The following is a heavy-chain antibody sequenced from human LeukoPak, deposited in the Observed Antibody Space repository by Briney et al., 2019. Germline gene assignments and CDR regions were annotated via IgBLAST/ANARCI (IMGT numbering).Heavy chain of an antibody. D-gene: IGHD6-19*01. V-gene: IGHV1-18*01. CDR3: ARSDQKGTRHGVAGTRDVFDP. Sequence: GASVKVSCKASGYTFTSYGISWVRQAPGQGLEWMGWISAYNGNTNYAQKLQGRVTMTTDTSTSTAYMELRSLRSDDTAVYYCARSDQKGTRHGVAGTRDVFDPWGQGTLVTVSS. J-gene: IGHJ5*02. CDR2: ISAYNGNT. CDR1: GYTFTSYG.